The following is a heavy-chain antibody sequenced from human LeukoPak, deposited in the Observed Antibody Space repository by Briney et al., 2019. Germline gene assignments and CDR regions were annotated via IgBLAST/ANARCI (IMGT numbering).Heavy chain of an antibody. J-gene: IGHJ6*02. CDR1: GFTFSSYG. Sequence: GGSLRLSCAASGFTFSSYGMHWVRQAPGKGLEWVAVISYDGSNKYYADSVKGRFTISRDNSKNTLYLQMNSLRAEDTAVYYCAKVRLEGTTYYYYYGMDVWGQGTTVTVSS. D-gene: IGHD1-7*01. CDR3: AKVRLEGTTYYYYYGMDV. V-gene: IGHV3-30*18. CDR2: ISYDGSNK.